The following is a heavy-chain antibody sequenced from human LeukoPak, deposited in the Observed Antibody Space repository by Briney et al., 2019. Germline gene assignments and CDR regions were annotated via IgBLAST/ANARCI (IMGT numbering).Heavy chain of an antibody. J-gene: IGHJ4*02. CDR3: ARGGVSNSWYRTPDY. V-gene: IGHV1-18*01. D-gene: IGHD6-13*01. CDR1: GYTFTSYG. CDR2: ISAYNGNT. Sequence: ASVKVSCKASGYTFTSYGISWVRQAPGQGLEWMGWISAYNGNTNYVQKLQGRVTMTTDTSTCTAYMELRSLRSDDTAVYYCARGGVSNSWYRTPDYWGQGTLVTVSS.